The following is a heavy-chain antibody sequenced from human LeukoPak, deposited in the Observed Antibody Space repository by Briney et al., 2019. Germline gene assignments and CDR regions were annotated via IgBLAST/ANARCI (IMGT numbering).Heavy chain of an antibody. CDR2: INPNSGGT. CDR1: GYTFTGYY. D-gene: IGHD2-2*01. J-gene: IGHJ6*03. V-gene: IGHV1-2*02. Sequence: ASVKVSCKASGYTFTGYYMHWVRQAPGQGLEWMGWINPNSGGTNYAQKFQGRVTMTRDTSISTAYMELSRLRSDDTAVYYCAREFVVVPAAISYYYYYYMDVWGKGTTVTVS. CDR3: AREFVVVPAAISYYYYYYMDV.